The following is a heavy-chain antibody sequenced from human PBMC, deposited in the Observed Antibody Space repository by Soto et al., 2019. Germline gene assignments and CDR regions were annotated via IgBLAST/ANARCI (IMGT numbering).Heavy chain of an antibody. CDR1: GFPFNTYN. CDR3: ARDEGWFGELLFDP. J-gene: IGHJ5*02. Sequence: LSLTCATSGFPFNTYNMNWVRQAPGKGLEWVSSIGSSSSYIYYADSVKGRFTISRDDAKNSLYLQMNSLRADDTALYYCARDEGWFGELLFDPWGQGTLVTVSS. V-gene: IGHV3-21*01. D-gene: IGHD3-10*01. CDR2: IGSSSSYI.